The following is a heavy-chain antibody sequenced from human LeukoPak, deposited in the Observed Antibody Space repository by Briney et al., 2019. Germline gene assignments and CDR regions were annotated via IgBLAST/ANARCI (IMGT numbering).Heavy chain of an antibody. Sequence: GGSLRLSCVGPGFSFNDYWIHWVRQAPGKGLVWVSAIKTDGSAMQYADSVKGRFAISRDNAKNTVYLQMNSLRDEDTAVYYCGRDRTVSTILDYWGQGTLVTVSS. J-gene: IGHJ4*02. D-gene: IGHD5/OR15-5a*01. CDR3: GRDRTVSTILDY. V-gene: IGHV3-74*03. CDR2: IKTDGSAM. CDR1: GFSFNDYW.